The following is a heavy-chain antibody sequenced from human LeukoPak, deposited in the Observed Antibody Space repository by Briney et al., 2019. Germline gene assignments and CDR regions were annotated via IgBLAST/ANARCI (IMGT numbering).Heavy chain of an antibody. CDR1: GDSVSSNSAA. Sequence: SQTLSLTCAISGDSVSSNSAAWNWIRHSPSRGLEWLGRTYYRSKWYNDYAVSVKSRITINPDTSKNQFSLQLNSVTPEDTAVYYCARDLGWTYNWFDPWGQRTLVTVSS. V-gene: IGHV6-1*01. CDR2: TYYRSKWYN. J-gene: IGHJ5*02. D-gene: IGHD3/OR15-3a*01. CDR3: ARDLGWTYNWFDP.